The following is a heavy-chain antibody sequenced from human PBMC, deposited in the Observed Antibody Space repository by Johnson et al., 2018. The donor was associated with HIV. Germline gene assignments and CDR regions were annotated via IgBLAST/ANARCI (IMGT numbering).Heavy chain of an antibody. Sequence: MQLVESGGGVVQPGRSLRLSCAASGFTFSNYPMHWVRQAPGKGLEWVAVISFDGDNKYYADSVKGRFTISRDNSKNTLYLQMNSLRAEDTAVYYCAKASDAFDIWGQGTMVTVSS. CDR3: AKASDAFDI. CDR1: GFTFSNYP. J-gene: IGHJ3*02. CDR2: ISFDGDNK. V-gene: IGHV3-30-3*01.